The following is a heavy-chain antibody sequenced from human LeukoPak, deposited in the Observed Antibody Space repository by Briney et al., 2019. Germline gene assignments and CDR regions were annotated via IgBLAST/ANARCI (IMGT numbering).Heavy chain of an antibody. CDR2: IIPILGIA. D-gene: IGHD3-22*01. Sequence: GSLVKVSCKASVGTFSSYTISWVRQAPGQGLEWMGRIIPILGIANYAQKFQGRVTITADKSTSTAYMELSSLRSEDTAVYYCARDEYYYDSSGYSTPYFDYWGQGTLVTVSS. CDR3: ARDEYYYDSSGYSTPYFDY. V-gene: IGHV1-69*02. J-gene: IGHJ4*02. CDR1: VGTFSSYT.